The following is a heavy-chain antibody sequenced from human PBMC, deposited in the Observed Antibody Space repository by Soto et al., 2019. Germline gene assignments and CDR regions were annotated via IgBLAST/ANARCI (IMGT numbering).Heavy chain of an antibody. V-gene: IGHV4-39*01. Sequence: SETLSLTCNVSGVSIINTSYYLFCIRQPPGKGLELIGTVYFDGTTFYNPSLKSRLIISVDTSKNQFSLSLTSVTSADTAFYYCARHGSSWGQGTLVTVS. CDR2: VYFDGTT. CDR1: GVSIINTSYY. CDR3: ARHGSS. J-gene: IGHJ5*02.